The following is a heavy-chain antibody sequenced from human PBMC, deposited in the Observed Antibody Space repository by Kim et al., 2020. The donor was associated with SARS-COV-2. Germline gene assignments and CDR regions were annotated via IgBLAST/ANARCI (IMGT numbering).Heavy chain of an antibody. CDR3: ARGLADMVNY. D-gene: IGHD3-10*01. Sequence: GGSLRLSCAASGFTFRTFAMHWVRQAPGKGLESVAVISYDGSNENYADSVKGRFTISRDNSRSTLFLQMNSLRVEDTAIYYCARGLADMVNYWGQGSLVMVSS. J-gene: IGHJ4*02. CDR2: ISYDGSNE. CDR1: GFTFRTFA. V-gene: IGHV3-30*03.